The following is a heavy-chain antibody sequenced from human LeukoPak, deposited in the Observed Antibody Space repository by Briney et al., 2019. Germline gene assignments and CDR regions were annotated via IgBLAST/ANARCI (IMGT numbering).Heavy chain of an antibody. CDR3: ARTPYCGGDCFYYFDY. V-gene: IGHV1-18*01. CDR1: GYTFTSYG. Sequence: ASGKLSCKASGYTFTSYGIGWVRQAPGQGLEWMGWISAYNGNTNYAQKLQGRVTMTTDTSTSTAYMELRSLRSDDTAVYYCARTPYCGGDCFYYFDYWGQGTLVTVSS. D-gene: IGHD2-21*02. J-gene: IGHJ4*02. CDR2: ISAYNGNT.